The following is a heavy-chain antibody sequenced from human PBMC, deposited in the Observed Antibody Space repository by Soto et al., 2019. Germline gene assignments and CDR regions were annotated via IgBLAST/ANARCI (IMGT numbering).Heavy chain of an antibody. CDR2: INAGNGNT. CDR1: GYTFTSYA. V-gene: IGHV1-3*05. J-gene: IGHJ4*02. Sequence: QVQLVQSGAEEKKPGASVKVSCKASGYTFTSYAMHWVRQAPGQRLEWMGWINAGNGNTKYSQKFQGRVTITRDTSASTAYMELSSLRSEDTAVYYCARRIVVVTALDYWGQATLVTVSS. CDR3: ARRIVVVTALDY. D-gene: IGHD2-21*02.